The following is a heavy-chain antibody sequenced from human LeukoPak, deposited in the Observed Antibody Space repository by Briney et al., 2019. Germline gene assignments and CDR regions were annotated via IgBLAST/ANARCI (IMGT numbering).Heavy chain of an antibody. V-gene: IGHV3-7*01. CDR3: ARDRSKWEPPFSNWFGA. D-gene: IGHD1-26*01. J-gene: IGHJ5*02. CDR2: IKQDGSEK. Sequence: QPGGSLRLSCAASGFIFSNYWMTWVRQAPGKGLEWVANIKQDGSEKYYVDSVKGRFTISRDYAKNSVYLQMNSLRAEDTAVYYCARDRSKWEPPFSNWFGAWGQGTLVTVSS. CDR1: GFIFSNYW.